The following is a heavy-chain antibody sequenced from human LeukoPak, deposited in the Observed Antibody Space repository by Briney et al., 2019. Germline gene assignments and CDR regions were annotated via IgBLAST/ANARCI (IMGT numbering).Heavy chain of an antibody. Sequence: ASVKVSCKASGYTFTGYYMHWVRQAPGQGLEWMGWINPNSGGTNYAQKFQGRVTMTRDTSISTAYMELSRLRSDDTAVYYCARDKEAAAGTIYYYYGMDVWGQGTTVTVSS. CDR2: INPNSGGT. D-gene: IGHD6-13*01. CDR1: GYTFTGYY. CDR3: ARDKEAAAGTIYYYYGMDV. V-gene: IGHV1-2*02. J-gene: IGHJ6*02.